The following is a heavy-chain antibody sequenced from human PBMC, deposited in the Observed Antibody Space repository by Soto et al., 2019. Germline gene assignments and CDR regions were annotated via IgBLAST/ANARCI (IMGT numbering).Heavy chain of an antibody. Sequence: ASETLRLSCAASGFVFRSYWMSWVRQAPGKGLEWVANINQDGSEKYYVDSVRGRFIISRDNAENSLYLQMNSLRAEDTALYYCARDGVAAGLYLDNWGQGALVTVSS. D-gene: IGHD6-19*01. CDR3: ARDGVAAGLYLDN. V-gene: IGHV3-7*01. J-gene: IGHJ4*02. CDR1: GFVFRSYW. CDR2: INQDGSEK.